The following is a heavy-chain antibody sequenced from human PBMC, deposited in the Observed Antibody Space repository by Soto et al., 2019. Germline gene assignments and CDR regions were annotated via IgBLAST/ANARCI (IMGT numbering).Heavy chain of an antibody. D-gene: IGHD3-9*01. CDR1: GGSISGSSYY. Sequence: QLQLQESGPGLVKPSETLSLTCTVSGGSISGSSYYWGWIRQPPGKGLEWIGSIYYSGSTYYNPSLKSRVTISVDTSKNQFSLKLSSVTAADTAVYYCARQTLPYYDILTGYNGYAFDIWGQGTMVTVSS. CDR2: IYYSGST. CDR3: ARQTLPYYDILTGYNGYAFDI. V-gene: IGHV4-39*01. J-gene: IGHJ3*02.